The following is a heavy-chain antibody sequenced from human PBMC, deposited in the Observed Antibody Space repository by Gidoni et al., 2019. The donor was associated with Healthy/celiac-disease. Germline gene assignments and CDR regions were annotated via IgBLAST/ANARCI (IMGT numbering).Heavy chain of an antibody. V-gene: IGHV3-9*01. CDR3: AKGDSSSWFGHDLGY. D-gene: IGHD6-13*01. J-gene: IGHJ4*02. Sequence: EVQLWESGGVLLQPGRSLRLSCAASGFTFDDYAMHWVRQAPGKGLEWVVGISWNSGSIGYADSVKGRFTISSDNAKNSLYLQMNSLRDEDTALYYCAKGDSSSWFGHDLGYWGQGTLVTVSS. CDR1: GFTFDDYA. CDR2: ISWNSGSI.